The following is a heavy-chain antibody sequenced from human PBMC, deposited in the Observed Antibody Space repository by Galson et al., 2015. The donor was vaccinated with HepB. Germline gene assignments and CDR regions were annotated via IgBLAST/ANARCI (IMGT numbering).Heavy chain of an antibody. V-gene: IGHV5-51*01. CDR2: IYPGDSDT. J-gene: IGHJ4*02. CDR3: ARKAPYSSSSSPFDY. Sequence: QSGAEVKKPGESLKISCTGSGYSFTSYWIGWVRQMPGKGLEWMGIIYPGDSDTRYSPSFQGQVTISADKSISTAYLQWSSLKASDTAMYYCARKAPYSSSSSPFDYWGQGTLVTVSS. CDR1: GYSFTSYW. D-gene: IGHD6-6*01.